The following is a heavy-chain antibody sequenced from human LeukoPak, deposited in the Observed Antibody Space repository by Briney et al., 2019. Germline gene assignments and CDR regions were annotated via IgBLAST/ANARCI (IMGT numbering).Heavy chain of an antibody. J-gene: IGHJ6*02. D-gene: IGHD3-22*01. CDR3: ARGGHYYDSSGYYHSPYGMDV. CDR1: GFTFSTYG. CDR2: ISYDGSYK. Sequence: PGRSLRLACAASGFTFSTYGMHWVRQAPGKELEWVAVISYDGSYKRYADSVKGRFTISRDNSEKTLYLQMNSLRAEDTAVYYCARGGHYYDSSGYYHSPYGMDVWGQGTTVTVSS. V-gene: IGHV3-30*03.